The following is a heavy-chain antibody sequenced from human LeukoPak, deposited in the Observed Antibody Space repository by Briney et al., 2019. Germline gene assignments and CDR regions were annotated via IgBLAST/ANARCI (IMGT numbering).Heavy chain of an antibody. Sequence: GASVKVSCKASGYTFTSYGISWVRQAPGQGLEWMGWISAYNGNTNYAQKLQGRVTMTTDTSTSTAYMELRSLRSDDTAVYYCARWAGIVVVPAATIAGGYYYGMDVWGQGTTVTVSS. J-gene: IGHJ6*02. CDR1: GYTFTSYG. CDR2: ISAYNGNT. V-gene: IGHV1-18*01. D-gene: IGHD2-2*01. CDR3: ARWAGIVVVPAATIAGGYYYGMDV.